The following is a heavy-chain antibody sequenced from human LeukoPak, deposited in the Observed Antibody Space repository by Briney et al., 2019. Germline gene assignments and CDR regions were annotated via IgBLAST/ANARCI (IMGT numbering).Heavy chain of an antibody. J-gene: IGHJ4*02. CDR1: GFTFDDYA. CDR3: AKGTGRYWTFFDS. D-gene: IGHD1-26*01. Sequence: PGRPLRLSCAASGFTFDDYAMHWVRQAPGKGLEWVSGISWNSGSIDYAHSVKGRFTISRDTAKNSLYLQMNSLRPEDTALYYCAKGTGRYWTFFDSWGQGTLVTVSS. V-gene: IGHV3-9*01. CDR2: ISWNSGSI.